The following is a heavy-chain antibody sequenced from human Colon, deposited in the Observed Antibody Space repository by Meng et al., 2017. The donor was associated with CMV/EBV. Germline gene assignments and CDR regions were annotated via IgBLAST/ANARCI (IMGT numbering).Heavy chain of an antibody. J-gene: IGHJ4*02. CDR2: ISGSGSTT. V-gene: IGHV3-23*01. Sequence: GGSLRLSCAASGFTLRNSAMTWVRQAPGKGLEWVSSISGSGSTTYYADSVKGRFSISRDNSKNTLSQQMNSLRAEDTAVYYCAKGLFAAGSLVYFDFWGQGTRVTVSS. D-gene: IGHD6-19*01. CDR1: GFTLRNSA. CDR3: AKGLFAAGSLVYFDF.